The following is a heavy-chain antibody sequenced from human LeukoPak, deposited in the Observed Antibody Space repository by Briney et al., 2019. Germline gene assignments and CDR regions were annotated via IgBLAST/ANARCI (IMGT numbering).Heavy chain of an antibody. Sequence: SQTLSLTCAISGDSVSSNSVTWNWIRQSPSRGLEWLGRTYYRSTWYNDYAVSVRGRITVSPDTSKNQFSLKLSSVTAADTAVYYCARGGGYDFWSGYKPPGRHHGMDVWGQGTTVTVSS. CDR1: GDSVSSNSVT. J-gene: IGHJ6*02. V-gene: IGHV6-1*01. D-gene: IGHD3-3*01. CDR3: ARGGGYDFWSGYKPPGRHHGMDV. CDR2: TYYRSTWYN.